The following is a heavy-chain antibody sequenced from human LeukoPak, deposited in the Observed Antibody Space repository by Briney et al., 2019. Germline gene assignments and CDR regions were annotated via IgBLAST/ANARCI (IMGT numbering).Heavy chain of an antibody. CDR2: ISGSGAST. Sequence: GGSLRLSCSGSGFTFSSYAMIWHRQAPGKGLVWVIDISGSGASTYYADSVKGRSTISRDNSKNTLYLQMNSLRAEDTAVYYCAKARYYYDSSVPYYFDYWGQGTLATVSS. CDR3: AKARYYYDSSVPYYFDY. CDR1: GFTFSSYA. V-gene: IGHV3-23*01. D-gene: IGHD3-22*01. J-gene: IGHJ4*02.